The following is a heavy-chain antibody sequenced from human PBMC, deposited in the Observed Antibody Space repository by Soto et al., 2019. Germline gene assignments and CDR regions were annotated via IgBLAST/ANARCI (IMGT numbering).Heavy chain of an antibody. CDR3: AKGAVAGTPTSYYYYGMDV. CDR1: GGTFRTYA. D-gene: IGHD6-19*01. Sequence: QVQLLQSGAEVKKPGSSVRVSCEASGGTFRTYAISWVRQAPGQGLEWMGEIIPIFGTVNYAQKFQGRVTITAEESTTTVYMALTRLRSQDTAVYYCAKGAVAGTPTSYYYYGMDVWGQGTTVTVAS. J-gene: IGHJ6*02. V-gene: IGHV1-69*12. CDR2: IIPIFGTV.